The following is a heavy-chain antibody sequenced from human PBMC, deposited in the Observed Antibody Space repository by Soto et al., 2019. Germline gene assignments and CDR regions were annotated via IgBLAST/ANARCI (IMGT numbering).Heavy chain of an antibody. D-gene: IGHD2-21*02. CDR1: GGSFSSGGYS. V-gene: IGHV4-30-2*01. CDR2: IYHSGST. CDR3: ARVRGPYWGGDCYPPTPNWFDP. J-gene: IGHJ5*02. Sequence: QLQLQESGSGLVKPSQTLSLTCAVSGGSFSSGGYSWSWIRQPPGKCLEWIGYIYHSGSTYYNTALKSRVAISVDRSKNQFSLKLSSVTAADTAVYYCARVRGPYWGGDCYPPTPNWFDPWGQGILVTVSS.